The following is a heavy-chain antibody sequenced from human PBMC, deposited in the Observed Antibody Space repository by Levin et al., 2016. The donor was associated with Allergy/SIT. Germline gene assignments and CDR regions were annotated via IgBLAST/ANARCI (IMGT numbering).Heavy chain of an antibody. J-gene: IGHJ4*02. V-gene: IGHV3-23*01. CDR1: GFTFSSYA. D-gene: IGHD4-23*01. CDR2: ITGSGGST. Sequence: GGSLRLSCAASGFTFSSYAMGWVRQAPGKGLEWVSTITGSGGSTYYADSVKGRCTISRDNSQNTLYLQMNTLRAEDTAVYYCAKDIRTVLTPLDNWGQGTLVTVSS. CDR3: AKDIRTVLTPLDN.